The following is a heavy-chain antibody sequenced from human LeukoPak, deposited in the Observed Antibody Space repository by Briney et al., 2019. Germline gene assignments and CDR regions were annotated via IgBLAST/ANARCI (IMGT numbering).Heavy chain of an antibody. CDR2: ISADGGSA. J-gene: IGHJ4*02. V-gene: IGHV3-43*02. CDR3: AKESGKFDY. Sequence: GGSLRLSCVASGLNFGESAMHWVRHAPGKGLEWVSLISADGGSAFSADSVKGRFSISRDNSKNSLYLQMDSLRSEDTAMYYCAKESGKFDYWGQGTLVVVSS. CDR1: GLNFGESA.